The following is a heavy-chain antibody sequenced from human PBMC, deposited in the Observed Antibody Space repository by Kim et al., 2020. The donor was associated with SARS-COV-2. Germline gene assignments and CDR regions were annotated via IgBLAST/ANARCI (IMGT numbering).Heavy chain of an antibody. V-gene: IGHV1-8*01. Sequence: AQKFQGRVTMTRNTYISAAYMELRSVRSEDTAVYYCARRRIRLWLSWFDPWGQGTLVTVSS. D-gene: IGHD5-18*01. CDR3: ARRRIRLWLSWFDP. J-gene: IGHJ5*02.